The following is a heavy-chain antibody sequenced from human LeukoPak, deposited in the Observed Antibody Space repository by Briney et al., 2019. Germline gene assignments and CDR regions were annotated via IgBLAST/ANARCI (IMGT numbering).Heavy chain of an antibody. Sequence: SVKVPCKASGGTFSSYAISWVRQAPGQGLEWMGRIIPILGIANYAQKFQGRVTITADKSTSTAYMELSSLRSEDTAVYYCARQQLVPSFGRYYYYGMDVWGQGTTVTVSS. D-gene: IGHD6-6*01. V-gene: IGHV1-69*04. CDR2: IIPILGIA. J-gene: IGHJ6*02. CDR1: GGTFSSYA. CDR3: ARQQLVPSFGRYYYYGMDV.